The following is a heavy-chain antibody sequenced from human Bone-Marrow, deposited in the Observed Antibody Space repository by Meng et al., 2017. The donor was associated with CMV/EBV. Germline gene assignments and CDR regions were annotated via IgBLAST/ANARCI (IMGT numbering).Heavy chain of an antibody. J-gene: IGHJ5*02. Sequence: SVKVSCKASGGTFSSYAISWVRQAPGQGLEWMGGIIPIFGTANYAQKFQGRVTITTDESTSTAYMELSSLRSEDTAVYYCARSLTESVVVPAAGYDPWGQGNLVNFAS. D-gene: IGHD2-2*01. CDR3: ARSLTESVVVPAAGYDP. CDR1: GGTFSSYA. V-gene: IGHV1-69*05. CDR2: IIPIFGTA.